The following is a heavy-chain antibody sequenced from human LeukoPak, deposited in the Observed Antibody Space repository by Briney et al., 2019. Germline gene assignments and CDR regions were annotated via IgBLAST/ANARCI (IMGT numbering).Heavy chain of an antibody. J-gene: IGHJ4*02. CDR1: GFTFDDYG. D-gene: IGHD3-22*01. V-gene: IGHV3-20*04. CDR3: ARDGTGVMIVVATSYYFDY. Sequence: GWSLRLSCAASGFTFDDYGMSRVRQAPGKGLEWVSGINWNGGSTGYADSVKGRFTISRDNAKNSLYLQMNRLRAEDTALYYCARDGTGVMIVVATSYYFDYWGQGTLVTVSS. CDR2: INWNGGST.